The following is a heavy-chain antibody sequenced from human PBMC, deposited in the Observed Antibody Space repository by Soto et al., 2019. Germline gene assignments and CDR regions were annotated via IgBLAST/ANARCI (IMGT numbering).Heavy chain of an antibody. CDR1: GGTFSSYA. D-gene: IGHD6-19*01. V-gene: IGHV1-69*06. J-gene: IGHJ6*02. CDR2: IIPIFGTA. Sequence: SVKISCKASGGTFSSYAISWVRQAPGQGLEWMGGIIPIFGTANYAQKFQGRVTITADKSTSTAYMELSSLRSEDTAVYYCARDQVAGTQGNVWGQGTTVTVSS. CDR3: ARDQVAGTQGNV.